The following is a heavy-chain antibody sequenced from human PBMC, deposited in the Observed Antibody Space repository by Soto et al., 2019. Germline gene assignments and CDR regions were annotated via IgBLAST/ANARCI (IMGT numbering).Heavy chain of an antibody. D-gene: IGHD5-18*01. J-gene: IGHJ4*02. CDR3: ARSGYSYGPNPLLY. CDR1: GGSISSGGYY. CDR2: IYYSGST. V-gene: IGHV4-31*03. Sequence: QVQLQESGPGLVKPSQTLSLTCTVSGGSISSGGYYWSWIRQHPGKGLEWIGYIYYSGSTYYNPSRTSRVTISVDTSKNQCSLKLSSVTAAETAVYYCARSGYSYGPNPLLYWGQGTLVTVSS.